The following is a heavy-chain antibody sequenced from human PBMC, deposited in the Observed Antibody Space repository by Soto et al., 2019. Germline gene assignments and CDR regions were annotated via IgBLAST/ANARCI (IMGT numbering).Heavy chain of an antibody. D-gene: IGHD6-19*01. V-gene: IGHV1-69*01. J-gene: IGHJ4*02. Sequence: SVKVSCKASVGTFSSYASSWVRQAPGQVLEWMGGIIPIFGTANYAQKFQGRVTITADESTSTAYMELSSLRSEDTAVYYCARGRIAVAAPLDYWGQGTLVTVSS. CDR3: ARGRIAVAAPLDY. CDR2: IIPIFGTA. CDR1: VGTFSSYA.